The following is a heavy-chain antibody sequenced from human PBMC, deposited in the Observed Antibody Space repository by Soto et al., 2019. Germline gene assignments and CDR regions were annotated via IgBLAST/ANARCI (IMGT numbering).Heavy chain of an antibody. V-gene: IGHV4-38-2*02. Sequence: PSETLSLTCLVSGFPISSPYSWGWIRQPPGKGLEWIRSLSHTGTTSYSPSLTSRVSISVDTSKNQVSLKLTSVTAADTAVYCCARVTMVIRDSDHFGVDVWGHGTTVTVSS. CDR3: ARVTMVIRDSDHFGVDV. J-gene: IGHJ6*02. CDR2: LSHTGTT. D-gene: IGHD4-17*01. CDR1: GFPISSPYS.